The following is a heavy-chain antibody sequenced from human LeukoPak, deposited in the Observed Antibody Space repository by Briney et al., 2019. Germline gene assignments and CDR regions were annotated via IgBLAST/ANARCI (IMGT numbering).Heavy chain of an antibody. V-gene: IGHV3-66*04. D-gene: IGHD2-2*01. CDR3: ARRPYQPLLTL. J-gene: IGHJ4*02. CDR1: GFTVSSNY. Sequence: PGGSLRLSCAASGFTVSSNYMSWVRQAPGKGLEWVSVIYSGGSTYYADSVKGRFTISRDNSKNTLYLQMNSLRAEDTAVYYCARRPYQPLLTLWGQGTLVTVSS. CDR2: IYSGGST.